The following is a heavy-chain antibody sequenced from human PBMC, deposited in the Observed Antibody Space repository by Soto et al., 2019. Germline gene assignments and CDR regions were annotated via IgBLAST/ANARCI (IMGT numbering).Heavy chain of an antibody. CDR3: ARVEHFGSGYYPYFDY. J-gene: IGHJ4*02. V-gene: IGHV1-3*01. D-gene: IGHD3-22*01. CDR1: GYTFTSYA. Sequence: GASVKVSCKASGYTFTSYAMHWVRQAPGQRLEWMGWINAGNGNTKYSQKFQGRVTITRDTSASTAYMELSSLRSEDTAVYYCARVEHFGSGYYPYFDYWGQGTLVTVSS. CDR2: INAGNGNT.